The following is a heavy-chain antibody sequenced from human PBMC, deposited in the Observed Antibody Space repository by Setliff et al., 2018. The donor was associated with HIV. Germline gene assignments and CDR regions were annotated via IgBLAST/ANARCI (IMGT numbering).Heavy chain of an antibody. J-gene: IGHJ6*03. CDR2: IYYSGNT. Sequence: SETLSLTCTVSGDSITSGGYYWTWIRQHPGKGLEWMGHIYYSGNTYYNPSLKRRVTISVDTSKNQLSLKLSSVTASDTSVFYCARAPTGYSSIWYRNGLTYYNYMDVWGKGTKVTVSS. CDR3: ARAPTGYSSIWYRNGLTYYNYMDV. D-gene: IGHD6-13*01. CDR1: GDSITSGGYY. V-gene: IGHV4-31*03.